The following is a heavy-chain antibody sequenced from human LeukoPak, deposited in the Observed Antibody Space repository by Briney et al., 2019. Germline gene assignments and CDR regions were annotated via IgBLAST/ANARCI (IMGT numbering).Heavy chain of an antibody. CDR2: IIPIFGKA. CDR1: GGTFSTCA. J-gene: IGHJ4*02. V-gene: IGHV1-69*01. CDR3: ARAGEYCSGGSCYSGFYFDY. Sequence: ASVKVSCTASGGTFSTCAVSWVRQAPGQGLEWMGGIIPIFGKADYAQKFQDRVTITADESTSTAYMELSSLRSEDTALYYCARAGEYCSGGSCYSGFYFDYWGQGTLVTVSS. D-gene: IGHD2-15*01.